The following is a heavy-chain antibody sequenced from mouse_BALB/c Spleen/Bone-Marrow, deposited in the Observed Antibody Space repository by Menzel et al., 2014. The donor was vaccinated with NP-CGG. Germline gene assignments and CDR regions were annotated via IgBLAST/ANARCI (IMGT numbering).Heavy chain of an antibody. CDR2: IYPGDGDT. Sequence: QVQLKQSGAELVRPGSSVKISCKASGYAFSSYWMNWVRQRPGQGLEWIGQIYPGDGDTNYNGKFKGKATLTADRSSSTAYMQLSSLTSEDSAVYFCARSPWFAYWGQGTLVTVS. J-gene: IGHJ3*01. V-gene: IGHV1-80*01. CDR1: GYAFSSYW. CDR3: ARSPWFAY.